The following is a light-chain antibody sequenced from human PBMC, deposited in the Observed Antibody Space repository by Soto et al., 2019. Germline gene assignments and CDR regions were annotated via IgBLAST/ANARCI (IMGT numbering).Light chain of an antibody. J-gene: IGKJ1*01. CDR3: QQYYEWPRGT. CDR1: QNVISN. V-gene: IGKV3-15*01. Sequence: EIVMTQSPGTLSVSPVERATLSCRASQNVISNLAWYQQRPGQAPRLLIYSASTRATGIPARFSGSGSGTEFTLTISSLQSGDAAVYYCQQYYEWPRGTFGQGTKVDIK. CDR2: SAS.